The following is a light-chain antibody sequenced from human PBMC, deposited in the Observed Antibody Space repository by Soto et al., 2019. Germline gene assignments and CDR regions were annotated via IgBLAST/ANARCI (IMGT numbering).Light chain of an antibody. CDR1: SNDVGGYKY. J-gene: IGLJ1*01. CDR3: SSYTNINTRACV. Sequence: QSALTQPASVSGSPGQSITISCTGTSNDVGGYKYVSWYQQHPGKAPKLVIYEVSYRPSGVSSRFSGSKSGNTASLTISGLQAEDEAEYYCSSYTNINTRACVFGTGTKLTVL. V-gene: IGLV2-14*01. CDR2: EVS.